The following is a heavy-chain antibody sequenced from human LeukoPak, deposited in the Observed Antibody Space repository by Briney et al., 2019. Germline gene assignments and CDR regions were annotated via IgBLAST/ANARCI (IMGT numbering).Heavy chain of an antibody. CDR3: ARKDIVATIGAFDI. CDR1: GGSITNYY. V-gene: IGHV4-59*01. Sequence: SETLSLTCTVSGGSITNYYWSWIRQPPGKGLEWIGYIHYSGSTNYNPSLKSRVTISVDTSKNQFSLKLSSVTAADTAVYYCARKDIVATIGAFDIWGQGTMVTVSS. D-gene: IGHD5-12*01. CDR2: IHYSGST. J-gene: IGHJ3*02.